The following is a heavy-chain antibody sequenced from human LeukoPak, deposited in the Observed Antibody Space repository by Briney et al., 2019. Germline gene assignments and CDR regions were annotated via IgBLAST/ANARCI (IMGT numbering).Heavy chain of an antibody. CDR1: GYTFNSYG. Sequence: VKVSCKTSGYTFNSYGISWVRQAPGQGLQWVGWISIYQNKTNYSQMIQGRVTITADESTSTAYMELSSLRSEDTAVYYCARGHPLEAQIDYWGQGTLVTVSS. J-gene: IGHJ4*02. V-gene: IGHV1-18*01. CDR2: ISIYQNKT. CDR3: ARGHPLEAQIDY. D-gene: IGHD3-3*01.